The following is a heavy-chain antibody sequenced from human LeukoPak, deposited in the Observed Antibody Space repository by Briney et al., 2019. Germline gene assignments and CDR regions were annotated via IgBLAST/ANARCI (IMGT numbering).Heavy chain of an antibody. D-gene: IGHD2-2*01. CDR1: GFTFSSCA. CDR3: AKDYTVVVPAAMRGWFDP. CDR2: ISGSGGST. J-gene: IGHJ5*02. Sequence: PGGSLRLSCAASGFTFSSCAMSWVRQAPGKGLEWVSAISGSGGSTYYADSVKGRFTISRDNSKNTLYLQMNSLRAEDTAVYYCAKDYTVVVPAAMRGWFDPWGQGTLVTVSS. V-gene: IGHV3-23*01.